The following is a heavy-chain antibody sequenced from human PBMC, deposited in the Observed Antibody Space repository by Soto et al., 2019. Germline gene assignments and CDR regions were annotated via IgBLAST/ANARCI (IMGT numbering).Heavy chain of an antibody. D-gene: IGHD5-12*01. V-gene: IGHV1-18*01. Sequence: ASVKVSCKASGYTFTSYGISWARQAPGQGLEWMGWISAYNGNTNYAQKLQGRVTMTTDTSTSTAYMELRSLRSDDTAVYYCARGSGYDWNNWFDPWGQGTLVTVSS. J-gene: IGHJ5*02. CDR1: GYTFTSYG. CDR3: ARGSGYDWNNWFDP. CDR2: ISAYNGNT.